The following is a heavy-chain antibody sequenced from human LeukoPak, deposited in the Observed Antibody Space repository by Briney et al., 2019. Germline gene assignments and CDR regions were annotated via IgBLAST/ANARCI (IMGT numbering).Heavy chain of an antibody. J-gene: IGHJ6*02. CDR1: GFTFSRYA. V-gene: IGHV3-23*01. D-gene: IGHD3-10*01. CDR2: ISGSGGST. Sequence: PGGSLRLSCAASGFTFSRYAMSWVRQAPGKGLEWVSAISGSGGSTYYADSVKGRFTISRDNSKNTLYLQMNSLRAEDTAVYYCAKMDYYGSGARGYYYGMDVWGQGTTVTVSS. CDR3: AKMDYYGSGARGYYYGMDV.